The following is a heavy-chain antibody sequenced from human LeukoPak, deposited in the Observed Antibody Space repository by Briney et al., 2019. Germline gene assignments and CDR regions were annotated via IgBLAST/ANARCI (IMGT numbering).Heavy chain of an antibody. J-gene: IGHJ5*02. CDR2: ISSSSSYI. CDR1: GFTFSSYS. D-gene: IGHD6-19*01. V-gene: IGHV3-21*01. Sequence: PGGSLRLSCAASGFTFSSYSMNWVRQAPGKGLEWVSSISSSSSYIYYADSVKGRFTISRDNAKNSLYLQMNSLRAEDTAVYYCARESSGWYGNWFDPWGQGTLVTVSS. CDR3: ARESSGWYGNWFDP.